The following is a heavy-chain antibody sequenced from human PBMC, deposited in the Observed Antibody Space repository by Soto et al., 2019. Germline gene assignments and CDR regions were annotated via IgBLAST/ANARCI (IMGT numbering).Heavy chain of an antibody. V-gene: IGHV4-59*01. D-gene: IGHD3-22*01. CDR3: VSTEGSGYEEYYFDY. CDR1: GGSISSYY. J-gene: IGHJ4*02. CDR2: IYYSGST. Sequence: SSETLSLTCTVSGGSISSYYWSWIRQPPPKGLEWIGYIYYSGSTNYNPSLKSRVTISVDTSKNQFSLKLSSVTAAVTAVYYCVSTEGSGYEEYYFDYWGQGTLVTVSS.